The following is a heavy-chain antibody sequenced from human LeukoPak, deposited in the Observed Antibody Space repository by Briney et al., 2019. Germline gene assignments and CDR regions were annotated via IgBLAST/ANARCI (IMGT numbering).Heavy chain of an antibody. CDR3: ARGPYYYDSSGQEVYFQH. CDR1: GGTFSSYA. J-gene: IGHJ1*01. Sequence: SVKVSCKASGGTFSSYAISWVRQAPGQGLEWMGGIIPIFGTANYAQKFQGRVTITTDESTSTAYMELSSLRSEDTAVYYCARGPYYYDSSGQEVYFQHWGQGTLVTVSS. D-gene: IGHD3-22*01. CDR2: IIPIFGTA. V-gene: IGHV1-69*05.